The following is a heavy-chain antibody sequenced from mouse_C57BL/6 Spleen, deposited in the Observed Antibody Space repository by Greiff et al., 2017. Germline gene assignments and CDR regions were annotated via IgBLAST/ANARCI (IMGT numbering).Heavy chain of an antibody. J-gene: IGHJ2*01. V-gene: IGHV1-47*01. CDR3: ARRERYCDY. CDR2: FHPYNADT. CDR1: GYTFTTYP. Sequence: VPLPESGAELVKPGASVKMSCKASGYTFTTYPLAWMQQTHGQRLEWIGIFHPYNADTKYNEKFKGTATVTVEKSSSTVYLERSRLTAEDAAGYYCARRERYCDYWGQGTTLTVSS.